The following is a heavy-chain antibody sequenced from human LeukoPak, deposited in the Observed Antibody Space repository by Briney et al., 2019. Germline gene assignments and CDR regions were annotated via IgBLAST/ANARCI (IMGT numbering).Heavy chain of an antibody. D-gene: IGHD3-10*01. J-gene: IGHJ5*02. CDR2: IYHSGST. Sequence: SGTLSLTCAVSGGSNSSSNWWSWVRQPPGKGLEWIGEIYHSGSTNYNPSLKSRVTISVDKSKNQFSLKLSSVTAADTAVYYCARGVTMVRGMVAPFDPWGQGTLVTVSS. CDR3: ARGVTMVRGMVAPFDP. V-gene: IGHV4-4*02. CDR1: GGSNSSSNW.